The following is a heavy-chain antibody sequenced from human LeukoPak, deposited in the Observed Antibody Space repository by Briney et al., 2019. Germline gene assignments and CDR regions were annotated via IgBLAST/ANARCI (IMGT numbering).Heavy chain of an antibody. CDR3: AKGWRYYGSGSYPGDY. CDR1: GFTFSSYG. J-gene: IGHJ4*02. CDR2: IRYDGSNK. D-gene: IGHD3-10*01. V-gene: IGHV3-30*02. Sequence: PGGSLRLSCAASGFTFSSYGMHWVRQAPGKGLEWVAFIRYDGSNKYYADSVKGRFTTSRDNSKNTLYLQMNSLRAEDTAVYYCAKGWRYYGSGSYPGDYWGQGTLVTVSS.